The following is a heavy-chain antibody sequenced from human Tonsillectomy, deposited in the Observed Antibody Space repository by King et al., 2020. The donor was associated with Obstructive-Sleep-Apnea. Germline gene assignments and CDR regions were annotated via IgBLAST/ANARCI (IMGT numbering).Heavy chain of an antibody. D-gene: IGHD3-10*01. CDR3: AKESLRELLHFLES. Sequence: VQLVESGGGAVQPGRSLRLSCAASGFTFSSNGMHWVRQAPGKGLEWVAIISYDGSYKYYADSVKGRFTISRDNSKNTVHLQMNALRREDTAVYYCAKESLRELLHFLESWGQGTLVTVSS. CDR1: GFTFSSNG. J-gene: IGHJ5*01. V-gene: IGHV3-30*18. CDR2: ISYDGSYK.